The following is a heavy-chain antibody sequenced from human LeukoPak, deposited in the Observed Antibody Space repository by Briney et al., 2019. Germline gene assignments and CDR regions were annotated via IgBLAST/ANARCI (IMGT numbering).Heavy chain of an antibody. J-gene: IGHJ4*02. V-gene: IGHV4-39*07. Sequence: SETLSLTCTVSGGSISSSSYYWGWIRQPPGKGLEWIGSIYYSGSTNYNPSLKSRVTISVDTSKNQFSLKLSSVTAADTAVYYCARWGGNDYYGSGSYPSARYYFDYWGQGTLVTVSS. CDR2: IYYSGST. CDR1: GGSISSSSYY. D-gene: IGHD3-10*01. CDR3: ARWGGNDYYGSGSYPSARYYFDY.